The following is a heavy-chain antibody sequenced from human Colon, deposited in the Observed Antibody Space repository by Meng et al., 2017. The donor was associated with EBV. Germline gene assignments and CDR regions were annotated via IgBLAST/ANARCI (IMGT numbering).Heavy chain of an antibody. V-gene: IGHV4-4*02. J-gene: IGHJ4*02. CDR3: ARGNAYNAPSFDY. CDR1: GASIRSNNW. D-gene: IGHD5-24*01. Sequence: RRASGPCPVEPSGTLSLACAVSGASIRSNNWWSWVRQPPGKGLEWIGEIYHGGNTNYNPSLKSRVTISVDRSNDQFSLSLSSVTAADTAVYYCARGNAYNAPSFDYWGQGTLVTVSS. CDR2: IYHGGNT.